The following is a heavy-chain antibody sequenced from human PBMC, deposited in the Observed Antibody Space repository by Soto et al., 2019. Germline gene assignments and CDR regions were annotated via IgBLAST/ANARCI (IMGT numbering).Heavy chain of an antibody. J-gene: IGHJ4*02. V-gene: IGHV4-59*01. CDR3: ARDIGPSSYDFWSGYYFDY. CDR2: IYYSGST. CDR1: GGSISSYY. Sequence: SETLSLTCTVSGGSISSYYWSWIRQPPGKGLEWIGYIYYSGSTNYNPSLKSRVTISVDTSKNQFSLKLSSVTAADTAVYYCARDIGPSSYDFWSGYYFDYSDQRTLVTVSS. D-gene: IGHD3-3*01.